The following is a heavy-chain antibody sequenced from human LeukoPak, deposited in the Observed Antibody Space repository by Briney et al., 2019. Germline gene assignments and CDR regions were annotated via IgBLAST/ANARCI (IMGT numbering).Heavy chain of an antibody. CDR2: ISHTGRT. CDR1: DGPFSSFY. Sequence: PSETLSLTCAVYDGPFSSFYWTWIRQPPGKGLEWIGEISHTGRTNYNPSLKSRVTISVDTSKNQFSPNLTSVTAADTAMYYCARGVSIAARYFDLWGRGTLVAVSS. V-gene: IGHV4-34*01. J-gene: IGHJ2*01. CDR3: ARGVSIAARYFDL. D-gene: IGHD6-25*01.